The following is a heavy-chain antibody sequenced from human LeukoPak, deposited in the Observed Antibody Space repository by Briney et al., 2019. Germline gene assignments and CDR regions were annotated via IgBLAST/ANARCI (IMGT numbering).Heavy chain of an antibody. D-gene: IGHD6-13*01. CDR2: ISSSGSTI. J-gene: IGHJ4*02. V-gene: IGHV3-11*04. CDR1: GFTFSDYY. CDR3: ARAPAAGLKLNSFDY. Sequence: PGGSLRLSCAASGFTFSDYYMSWIRQAPGKGLEWVSYISSSGSTIYYADSVKGRFTISRDNAKNSLYLQMNSLRAEDTAVYYCARAPAAGLKLNSFDYWGQGTLVTVSS.